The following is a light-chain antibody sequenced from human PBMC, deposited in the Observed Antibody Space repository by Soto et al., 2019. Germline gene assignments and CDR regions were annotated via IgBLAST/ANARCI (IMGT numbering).Light chain of an antibody. Sequence: EIVMTQSPCTLSLSPRERATLSCRASQSVDGSYLAWYQKKPGQAPRLLIFDASSRATDIPDRFSGSGSGTDFTLTINGLEPEDFAGYYCQQYGKSPWTFGQGTKVDI. J-gene: IGKJ1*01. CDR3: QQYGKSPWT. CDR1: QSVDGSY. V-gene: IGKV3-20*01. CDR2: DAS.